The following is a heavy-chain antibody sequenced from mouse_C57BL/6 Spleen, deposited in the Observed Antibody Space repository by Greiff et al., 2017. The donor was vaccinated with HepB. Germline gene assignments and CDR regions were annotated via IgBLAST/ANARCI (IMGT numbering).Heavy chain of an antibody. D-gene: IGHD1-1*01. V-gene: IGHV1-81*01. J-gene: IGHJ1*03. CDR3: ARGYYGSSYWYFDV. CDR2: INPRSGNT. CDR1: GYTFTSYG. Sequence: QVQLKQSGAELARPGASVKLSCKASGYTFTSYGISWVKQRTGQGLEWIGEINPRSGNTYYNKKFKGKATLTADKSSSTAYMELRSLTSEDSAVYFCARGYYGSSYWYFDVGGTGTTVTVSS.